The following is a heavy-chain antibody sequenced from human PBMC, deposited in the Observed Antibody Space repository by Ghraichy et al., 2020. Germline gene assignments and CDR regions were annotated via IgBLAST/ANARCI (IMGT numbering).Heavy chain of an antibody. V-gene: IGHV2-5*01. D-gene: IGHD6-6*01. J-gene: IGHJ4*02. CDR3: AHIWDSYSSSSVGGFDY. CDR1: GFSLSTSGVG. CDR2: IYWNDDK. Sequence: SGPTLVKPTQTLTLTCTFSGFSLSTSGVGVGWIRQPPGKALEWLALIYWNDDKRYSPSLKSRLTITKDTSKNQVVLTMTNMDPVDTATYYCAHIWDSYSSSSVGGFDYWGQGTLVTVSS.